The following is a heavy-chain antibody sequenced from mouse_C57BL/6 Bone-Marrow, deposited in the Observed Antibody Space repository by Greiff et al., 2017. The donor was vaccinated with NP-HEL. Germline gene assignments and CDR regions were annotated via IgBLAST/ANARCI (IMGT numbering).Heavy chain of an antibody. D-gene: IGHD1-1*01. CDR3: ARPTYYGSSSWFAY. Sequence: EVQGVESGGGLVQPGGSLKLSCAASGFTFSDYYMYWVRQTPEKRLEWVAYISNGGGSTYYPDTVKGRFTISRDNAKNTLYLQMSRLKSEDTAMYYCARPTYYGSSSWFAYWGQGTLVTVSA. CDR1: GFTFSDYY. V-gene: IGHV5-12*01. CDR2: ISNGGGST. J-gene: IGHJ3*01.